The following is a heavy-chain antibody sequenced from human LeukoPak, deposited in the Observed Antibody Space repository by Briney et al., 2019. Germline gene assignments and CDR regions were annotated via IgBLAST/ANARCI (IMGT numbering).Heavy chain of an antibody. V-gene: IGHV3-7*01. J-gene: IGHJ4*02. CDR1: GFPFSTYW. CDR3: ASSRDSCGND. CDR2: IRKDGGAK. Sequence: GGSLRLSCAASGFPFSTYWMGWVGQAPGKGLDGVADIRKDGGAKFYAASLKRRFIISRDNAKNSLYLQMNNLRDEDTAVYYCASSRDSCGNDWGQRTLVTL. D-gene: IGHD3-22*01.